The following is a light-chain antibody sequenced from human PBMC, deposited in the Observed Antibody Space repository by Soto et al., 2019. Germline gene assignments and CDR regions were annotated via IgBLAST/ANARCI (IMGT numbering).Light chain of an antibody. V-gene: IGKV3-11*01. Sequence: EIVLTQSPATLSLSPGEKATLSCRASQSISSYLGWYQQKPGQAPRLLIYDASNRATGIPARFSGCGSGTDFTLTISSLEPEDFAVYYCQQRSEWPLTFGGGTRVEIK. J-gene: IGKJ4*01. CDR3: QQRSEWPLT. CDR2: DAS. CDR1: QSISSY.